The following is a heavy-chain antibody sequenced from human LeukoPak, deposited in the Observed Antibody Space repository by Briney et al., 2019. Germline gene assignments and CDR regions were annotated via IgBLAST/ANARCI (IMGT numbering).Heavy chain of an antibody. CDR1: GGSISSSSYY. J-gene: IGHJ4*02. D-gene: IGHD5-18*01. CDR3: AGRAMVSRGYFDY. Sequence: SETLSLTCTVSGGSISSSSYYWGWIRQPPGTGLDWIGSIYYSGSTYYNPSLKSRVTISVDTSKNQFSLKLSSVTAADTAVYYCAGRAMVSRGYFDYWGQGTLVTVSS. CDR2: IYYSGST. V-gene: IGHV4-39*07.